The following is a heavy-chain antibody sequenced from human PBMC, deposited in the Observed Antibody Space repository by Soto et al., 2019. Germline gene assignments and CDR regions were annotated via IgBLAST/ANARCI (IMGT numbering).Heavy chain of an antibody. CDR1: GFTFSNYW. Sequence: GGSLRLSCVGSGFTFSNYWMHWVRQAPGKGLEWVSRVKSDGSSTSYADSVKGRFTISRDNSKNTLYLQMNSLRAEDTAVYYCAREVGGYGMDVWGQGTTVTVSS. CDR2: VKSDGSST. J-gene: IGHJ6*02. D-gene: IGHD1-26*01. V-gene: IGHV3-74*01. CDR3: AREVGGYGMDV.